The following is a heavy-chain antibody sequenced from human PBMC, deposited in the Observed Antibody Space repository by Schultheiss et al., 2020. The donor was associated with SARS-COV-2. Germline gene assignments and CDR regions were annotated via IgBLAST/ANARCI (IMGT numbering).Heavy chain of an antibody. CDR1: GGSISSSSYY. CDR3: ASLHYGDYVDY. D-gene: IGHD4-17*01. J-gene: IGHJ4*02. Sequence: SETLSLTCTVSGGSISSSSYYWGWIRQPPGKGLEWIGSIYYSGSTYYNPSLKSRVTISVDTSKNQFSLKLSSVTAADTAVYYCASLHYGDYVDYWGQGTLVTVSS. CDR2: IYYSGST. V-gene: IGHV4-39*01.